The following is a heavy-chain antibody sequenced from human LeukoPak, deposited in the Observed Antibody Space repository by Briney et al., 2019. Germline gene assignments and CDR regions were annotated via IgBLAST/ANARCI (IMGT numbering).Heavy chain of an antibody. D-gene: IGHD3-3*01. J-gene: IGHJ4*02. V-gene: IGHV3-7*01. Sequence: GGSLRLSCAASGFTFRGYWISWVRQAPGKGLEWVANIKQDGSEKYYVDSVKGRFTISRYNAKNSLYLQMNSLRAEDTAVYYCARAVDYDFWSGYYQDAADSYYFVYWRRGTLVTVSP. CDR2: IKQDGSEK. CDR1: GFTFRGYW. CDR3: ARAVDYDFWSGYYQDAADSYYFVY.